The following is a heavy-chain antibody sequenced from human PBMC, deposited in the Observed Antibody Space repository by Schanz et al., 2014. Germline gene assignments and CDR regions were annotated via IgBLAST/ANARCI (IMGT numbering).Heavy chain of an antibody. CDR2: ISGSGGST. J-gene: IGHJ4*01. Sequence: EVRLVESGGGLVQPGGSLRLSCEASGFDFNSYSMNWVRQVPGKGLEWVSAISGSGGSTYYADSVKGRFTISRDNSKNTLYLQMNSLSADDAAVYYCAREQIMAAAGLVDYWGHGTLVTVSS. D-gene: IGHD6-13*01. CDR1: GFDFNSYS. CDR3: AREQIMAAAGLVDY. V-gene: IGHV3-23*04.